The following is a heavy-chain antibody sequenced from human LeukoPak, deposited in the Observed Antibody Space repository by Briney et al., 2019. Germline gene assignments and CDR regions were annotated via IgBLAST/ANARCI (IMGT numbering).Heavy chain of an antibody. CDR2: MYYSGRN. CDR1: GPSLSSYY. J-gene: IGHJ4*02. CDR3: ARQQIYGDTAMVDYFDY. V-gene: IGHV4-59*08. Sequence: PSQTLSLTCPVSGPSLSSYYWSWIRQPPGKGLEWNGYMYYSGRNNYNPSLKSRVPISVDPSKNQFSLQLSTVTAADTAVYYCARQQIYGDTAMVDYFDYWGQGTLVTVSS. D-gene: IGHD5-18*01.